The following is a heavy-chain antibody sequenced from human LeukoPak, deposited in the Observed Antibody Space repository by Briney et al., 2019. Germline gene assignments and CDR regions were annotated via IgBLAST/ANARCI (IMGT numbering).Heavy chain of an antibody. CDR3: ARDRVTMVRGVIIPNDY. CDR1: GFTFSSYS. J-gene: IGHJ4*02. Sequence: GGSLRLSCAASGFTFSSYSMNWVRQAPGKGLEWVSSISSSSSYIYYADSVKGRFTISRDNAKNSLYLQMNSLRAEDTAVYYCARDRVTMVRGVIIPNDYWGQGTLVTDSS. D-gene: IGHD3-10*01. V-gene: IGHV3-21*01. CDR2: ISSSSSYI.